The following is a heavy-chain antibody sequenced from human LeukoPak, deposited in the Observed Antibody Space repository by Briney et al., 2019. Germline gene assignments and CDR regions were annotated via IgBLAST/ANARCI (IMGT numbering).Heavy chain of an antibody. V-gene: IGHV4-61*08. CDR2: IYYSGNA. CDR3: VRGRDHPDI. Sequence: PSETLSLTCTVSGGAIASGGYSWNWIRQSPGEGLEWIGYIYYSGNANYNPSLRSRVTISVDTSKNQFSLKLTSMTAADTAVYYCVRGRDHPDIWGQGTMVTVSS. CDR1: GGAIASGGYS. J-gene: IGHJ3*02.